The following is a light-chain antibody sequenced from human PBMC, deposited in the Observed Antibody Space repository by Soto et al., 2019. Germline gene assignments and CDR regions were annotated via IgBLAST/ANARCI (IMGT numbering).Light chain of an antibody. Sequence: DIVMTQSPDSLAVSLGERATINCRSSQSLLHSSNNENFLAWYQHKPGQPPKLLIYWASTRESGVPDRFSGSGSGTDFTLTISSLQAEDVAVYYCQQYYSTPPYTFGQGTKLEIK. J-gene: IGKJ2*01. CDR3: QQYYSTPPYT. V-gene: IGKV4-1*01. CDR2: WAS. CDR1: QSLLHSSNNENF.